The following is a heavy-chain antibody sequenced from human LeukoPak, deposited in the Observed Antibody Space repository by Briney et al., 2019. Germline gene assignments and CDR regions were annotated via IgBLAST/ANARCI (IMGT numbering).Heavy chain of an antibody. J-gene: IGHJ4*02. D-gene: IGHD2-2*01. CDR2: ISNSGSYI. V-gene: IGHV3-21*04. CDR3: ANEGYCSSTTCYARSDFDY. Sequence: GGSLRLSCAASGFTFSSYSMNWVRQAPGKGLEWVSSISNSGSYIYYADSVKGRFTITRDNSKNSLYLQMNSLRADDTAVYYCANEGYCSSTTCYARSDFDYWGQGTLLTVSS. CDR1: GFTFSSYS.